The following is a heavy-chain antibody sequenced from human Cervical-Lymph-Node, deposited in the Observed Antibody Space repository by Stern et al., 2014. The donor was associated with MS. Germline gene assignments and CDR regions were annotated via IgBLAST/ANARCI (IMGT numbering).Heavy chain of an antibody. CDR2: IDPITGDT. V-gene: IGHV1-2*06. Sequence: QVQLVQSEAEMKKPGASVKVSCKASGYTFSSFCIHWVRQAPGQGLEWIGRIDPITGDTKYAQKFQGSATMTTDESIRAASVELAGLKSDDTAVCYCGRGRLSFDAWGQGTLITVSA. J-gene: IGHJ5*02. CDR1: GYTFSSFC. D-gene: IGHD2/OR15-2a*01. CDR3: GRGRLSFDA.